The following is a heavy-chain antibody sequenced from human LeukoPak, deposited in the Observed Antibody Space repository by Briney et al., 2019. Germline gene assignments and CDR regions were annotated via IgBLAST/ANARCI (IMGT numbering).Heavy chain of an antibody. J-gene: IGHJ4*02. V-gene: IGHV1-24*01. D-gene: IGHD3-3*01. CDR1: GYTLIQLG. Sequence: ASVKVSCKVAGYTLIQLGVHWVRQAPGKGLEWMGGFNPENGEIIYAQSLEGRVAMTEDTSKDTAYMELSSLRSEDTAVYYCATEVSISACGFDSGGQGTLVTVSS. CDR3: ATEVSISACGFDS. CDR2: FNPENGEI.